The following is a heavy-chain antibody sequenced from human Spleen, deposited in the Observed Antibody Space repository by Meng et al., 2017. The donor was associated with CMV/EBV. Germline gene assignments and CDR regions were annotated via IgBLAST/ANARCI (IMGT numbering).Heavy chain of an antibody. V-gene: IGHV4-59*01. Sequence: SETLSLTCSVSGGSISSYHWSWIRQPPGRGLEWIGNIYYSGSTNYNPSLKSRVTISVDTSKTQFSLKLTSVTAADTAVYYCARDGGLYTMDVWGQGTTVTVSS. D-gene: IGHD4-23*01. CDR1: GGSISSYH. CDR2: IYYSGST. CDR3: ARDGGLYTMDV. J-gene: IGHJ6*02.